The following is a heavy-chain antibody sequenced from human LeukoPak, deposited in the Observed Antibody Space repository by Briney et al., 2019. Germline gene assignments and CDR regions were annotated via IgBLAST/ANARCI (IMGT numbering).Heavy chain of an antibody. V-gene: IGHV1-8*01. CDR2: MNPNSGNT. Sequence: ASVKVSCKASGYTFTSYDINWVRQATGQGLEWMGWMNPNSGNTGYAQKFQGRVTMTRNTSISTAYMELSSLRSEDTAVYYCARVWCSSTNCLNGWFDPWGQGTLVTVSS. J-gene: IGHJ5*02. CDR1: GYTFTSYD. D-gene: IGHD2-2*01. CDR3: ARVWCSSTNCLNGWFDP.